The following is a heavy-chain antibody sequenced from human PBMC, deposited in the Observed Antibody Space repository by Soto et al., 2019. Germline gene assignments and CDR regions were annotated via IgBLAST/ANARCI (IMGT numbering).Heavy chain of an antibody. CDR2: IIPIFGTA. Sequence: QVQLVQSGAEVKKPGSSVKVSCKASGGTFSSYAISWVRQAPGQGLEWMGGIIPIFGTANYAQKFQGRVTITADESTSTAYMELSSLRSADTAVYYCAIDPVRYFDLAHYYYGMDVWGQGTTVTVSS. CDR1: GGTFSSYA. J-gene: IGHJ6*02. CDR3: AIDPVRYFDLAHYYYGMDV. D-gene: IGHD3-9*01. V-gene: IGHV1-69*01.